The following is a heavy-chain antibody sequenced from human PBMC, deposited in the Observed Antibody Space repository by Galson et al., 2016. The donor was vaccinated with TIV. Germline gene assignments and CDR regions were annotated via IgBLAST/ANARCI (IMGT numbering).Heavy chain of an antibody. CDR1: GFTFGHYA. Sequence: SLRLSCAASGFTFGHYAVNWFRQAPGKGLEWVGFITSKTYGATAEYAASVKGRFTISRDDSRNIAYLQMNSLKTEDTAVYYCTRTAKGSTRNAFDIWGQGTVVTVSS. V-gene: IGHV3-49*03. J-gene: IGHJ3*02. CDR2: ITSKTYGATA. D-gene: IGHD1-1*01. CDR3: TRTAKGSTRNAFDI.